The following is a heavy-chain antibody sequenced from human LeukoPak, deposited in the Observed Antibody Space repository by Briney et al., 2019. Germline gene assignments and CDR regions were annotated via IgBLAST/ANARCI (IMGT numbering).Heavy chain of an antibody. CDR1: GFTFSSYG. Sequence: GGSLRLSCAASGFTFSSYGMHWVRQAPGKGLEWVSVIYSGGNTYFADSVKDRFIISRDNSKNTLYLQMNSLRVEDTAVYFCARLRDSSFSYWGQGALVTVSS. CDR2: IYSGGNT. V-gene: IGHV3-66*04. J-gene: IGHJ4*02. D-gene: IGHD3-22*01. CDR3: ARLRDSSFSY.